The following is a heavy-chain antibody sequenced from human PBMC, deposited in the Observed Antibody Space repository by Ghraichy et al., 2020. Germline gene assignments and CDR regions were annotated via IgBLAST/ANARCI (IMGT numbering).Heavy chain of an antibody. J-gene: IGHJ4*02. V-gene: IGHV4-59*01. CDR3: ARDLGLSL. CDR1: GASITSNH. CDR2: VYYGGSA. Sequence: LSLTCTVSGASITSNHWSWIRQPPGKGLEWIGNVYYGGSATTNPALKSRVTISMDTSNNQYSLMLSSVTAADTAIYYCARDLGLSLWGQGTLVTVSS.